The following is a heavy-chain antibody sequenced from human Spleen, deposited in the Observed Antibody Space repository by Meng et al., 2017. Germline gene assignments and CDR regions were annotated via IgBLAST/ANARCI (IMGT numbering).Heavy chain of an antibody. V-gene: IGHV4-34*01. CDR1: GGTLSDYY. Sequence: VRIRQWGEVLVQPSETSCMTCVGSGGTLSDYYWSWIRQPPGKGLEWIREINHSESTNYNLYIEGRATISVYTSTDNLYLKLISVTDTDSAVYYCARGTITMAHDFDYWGQGTLVTVSS. CDR3: ARGTITMAHDFDY. J-gene: IGHJ4*02. D-gene: IGHD5-12*01. CDR2: INHSEST.